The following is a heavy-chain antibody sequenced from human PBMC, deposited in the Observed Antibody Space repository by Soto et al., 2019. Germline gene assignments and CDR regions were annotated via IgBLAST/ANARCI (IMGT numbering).Heavy chain of an antibody. CDR1: GFTFSSHT. V-gene: IGHV3-21*01. J-gene: IGHJ4*02. CDR2: ITSSSRDV. Sequence: GGSLRLSCAASGFTFSSHTMNWVRQAPGKGLEWVSFITSSSRDVFYADSVKGRFTISRDNAKNSLYPQMNSLRAEDTAVYYCVKEVEGFDYWGQGTLVTVSS. CDR3: VKEVEGFDY. D-gene: IGHD1-1*01.